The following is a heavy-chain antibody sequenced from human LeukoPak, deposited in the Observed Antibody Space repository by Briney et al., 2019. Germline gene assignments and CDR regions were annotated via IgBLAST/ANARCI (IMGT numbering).Heavy chain of an antibody. CDR1: GFTFSSYA. D-gene: IGHD1/OR15-1a*01. V-gene: IGHV3-30-3*01. CDR3: ARVDPRLPEQPFDY. CDR2: ISYDGSNK. Sequence: AGGSLRLPCAASGFTFSSYAMHWVRQAPGKGLEWVAVISYDGSNKYYADSVKGRFTISRDNSKNTLYLQMNSLRAEDTAVYYCARVDPRLPEQPFDYWGQGTLVTVSS. J-gene: IGHJ4*02.